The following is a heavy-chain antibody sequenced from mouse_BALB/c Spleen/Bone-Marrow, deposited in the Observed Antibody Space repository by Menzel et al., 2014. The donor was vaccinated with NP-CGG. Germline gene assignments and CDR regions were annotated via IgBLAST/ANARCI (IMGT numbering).Heavy chain of an antibody. V-gene: IGHV1S137*01. CDR2: ISTYYGDA. CDR1: GYTFTDYA. Sequence: QAQLQQSGAELVRPGASVKISCKGSGYTFTDYAMHRVKQSHAKSLEWIGVISTYYGDASYNQKFKGKATMTVDKSSSTAYMELARLTAEDAAIYYCARDAMDYWGQGTSLTGSS. CDR3: ARDAMDY. J-gene: IGHJ4*01.